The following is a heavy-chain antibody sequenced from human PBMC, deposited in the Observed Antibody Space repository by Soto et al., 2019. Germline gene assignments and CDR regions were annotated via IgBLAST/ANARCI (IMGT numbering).Heavy chain of an antibody. J-gene: IGHJ4*02. Sequence: LRLSCAASGVSIISHYMAWVRQAPGKGLEWISLIYAGGSTFYADSVKGRFTISRDNSKNTLYLQMDSLTAGDTAVYYCASGENGYNKFYFDFWGQGTLVTVSS. CDR1: GVSIISHY. CDR2: IYAGGST. D-gene: IGHD5-12*01. CDR3: ASGENGYNKFYFDF. V-gene: IGHV3-53*01.